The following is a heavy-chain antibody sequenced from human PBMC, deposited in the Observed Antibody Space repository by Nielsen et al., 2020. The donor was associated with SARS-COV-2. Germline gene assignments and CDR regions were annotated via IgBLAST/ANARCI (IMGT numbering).Heavy chain of an antibody. V-gene: IGHV4-39*02. CDR1: GGSISSYY. Sequence: SETLSLTCTVSGGSISSYYWGWIRQPPGKGLEWIGSIYYSGSTYYNPSLKSRVTISVDTSKNQFSLKLSSVTAADTAVYYCARDPAAAGNYYYYGMDVWGQGTTVTVSS. CDR2: IYYSGST. CDR3: ARDPAAAGNYYYYGMDV. J-gene: IGHJ6*02. D-gene: IGHD6-13*01.